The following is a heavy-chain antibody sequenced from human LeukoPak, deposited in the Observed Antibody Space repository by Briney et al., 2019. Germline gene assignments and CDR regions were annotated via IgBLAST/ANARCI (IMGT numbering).Heavy chain of an antibody. CDR3: VRLASGLIDY. CDR1: XXXXXNSHYY. CDR2: IHYSGST. J-gene: IGHJ4*02. V-gene: IGHV4-39*01. Sequence: PSETLXLXXXXXXXXXXNSHYYWGWXRQPPGEGLEWIASIHYSGSTHYNPSLKSRVTISVDTSKNQFSLKLSSVTAADTAVYYCVRLASGLIDYWGQGTLVTVSS. D-gene: IGHD6-19*01.